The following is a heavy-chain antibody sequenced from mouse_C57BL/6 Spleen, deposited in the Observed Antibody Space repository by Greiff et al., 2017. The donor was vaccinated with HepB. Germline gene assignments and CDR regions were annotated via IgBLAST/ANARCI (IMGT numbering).Heavy chain of an antibody. D-gene: IGHD1-1*01. J-gene: IGHJ2*01. CDR3: ARSRFITTVVDYFDY. CDR1: GYTFTSYD. Sequence: VQLVESGPELVKPGASVKLSCKASGYTFTSYDINWVKQRPGQGLEWIGWIYPRDGSTKYNEKFKGKATLTVDTSSSTAYMELHSLTSEDSAVYFCARSRFITTVVDYFDYWGQGTTLTVSS. V-gene: IGHV1-85*01. CDR2: IYPRDGST.